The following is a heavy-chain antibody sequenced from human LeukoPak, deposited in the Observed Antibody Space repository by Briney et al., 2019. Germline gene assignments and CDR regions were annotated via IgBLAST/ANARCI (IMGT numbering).Heavy chain of an antibody. CDR1: GGFINSGYYY. V-gene: IGHV4-39*07. J-gene: IGHJ5*02. Sequence: ASETLSLTCTVSGGFINSGYYYWGWIRQPPGKGLEWIGEINHSGSTNYNPSLKSRVTISVDTSKDQFSLKLSSVTAADTAVYYCARLNDWFDPWGQGTLVTVSS. CDR2: INHSGST. CDR3: ARLNDWFDP.